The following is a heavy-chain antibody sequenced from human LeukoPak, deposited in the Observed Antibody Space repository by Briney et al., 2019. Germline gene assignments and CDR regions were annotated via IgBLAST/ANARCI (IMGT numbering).Heavy chain of an antibody. D-gene: IGHD2-15*01. CDR2: ISGSGGST. J-gene: IGHJ4*02. CDR3: ARGCRYCSGGSQDH. V-gene: IGHV3-23*01. Sequence: PGGSLRLSCAASGFTFSSYAMSWVRQAPGKGLEWVSAISGSGGSTYYADPVKGRFTISRDNSKNTLYLKMNSLRAEDTAVYYCARGCRYCSGGSQDHWGQGTLVTVSS. CDR1: GFTFSSYA.